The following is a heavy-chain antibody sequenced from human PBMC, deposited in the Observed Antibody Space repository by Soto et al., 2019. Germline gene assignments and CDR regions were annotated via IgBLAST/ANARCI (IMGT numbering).Heavy chain of an antibody. CDR3: ATDLPPVDY. V-gene: IGHV1-18*01. CDR1: GYTFTSYG. CDR2: ISAYSGNT. Sequence: QVQLVQSGAEVKKPGASVKVSCKASGYTFTSYGISWVRQARGQGLEWMGWISAYSGNTNYAQKLQGRATMTTDTSTSTAYMELMSLKSDDTAVYYLATDLPPVDYGGQGTRVTVSS. J-gene: IGHJ4*02.